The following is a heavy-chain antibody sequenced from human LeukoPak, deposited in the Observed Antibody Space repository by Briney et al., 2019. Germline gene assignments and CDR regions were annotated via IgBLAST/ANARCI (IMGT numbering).Heavy chain of an antibody. J-gene: IGHJ4*02. CDR2: ISYSGST. D-gene: IGHD3-22*01. Sequence: SETLSLTCTVSGGSISSDYWSWIRQPPGKGLEWIGYISYSGSTSYDPSLKSRVTISGDSSKNQFSLKLSSVTAADTAVYYCARFYYDIRGYWYYFDYWGQGTLVTVSS. V-gene: IGHV4-59*12. CDR3: ARFYYDIRGYWYYFDY. CDR1: GGSISSDY.